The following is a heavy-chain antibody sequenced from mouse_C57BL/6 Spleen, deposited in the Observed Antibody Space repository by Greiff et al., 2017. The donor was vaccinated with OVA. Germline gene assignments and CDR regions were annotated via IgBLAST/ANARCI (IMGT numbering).Heavy chain of an antibody. CDR3: ARGNWDGGVDY. J-gene: IGHJ2*01. D-gene: IGHD4-1*01. CDR1: GYTFTDYY. CDR2: INPYNGGT. Sequence: VQLQQSGPVLVKPGASVKMSCKASGYTFTDYYMNWVKQSHGKSLEWIGVINPYNGGTSYNQKFKGKATLTVDKSSSTAYMELNSLTSEDSAVYYCARGNWDGGVDYWGQGTTLTVSS. V-gene: IGHV1-19*01.